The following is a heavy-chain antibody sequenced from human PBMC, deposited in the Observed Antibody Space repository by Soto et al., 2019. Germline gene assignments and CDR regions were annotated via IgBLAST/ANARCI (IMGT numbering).Heavy chain of an antibody. CDR2: ISAYNGNT. V-gene: IGHV1-18*01. D-gene: IGHD3-16*02. Sequence: ASAKVSCKASGYTFTSYGISWVRQAPGQGLEWMGWISAYNGNTNYAQKLQGRVTMTTDTSTSTAYMELRSLRSDDTAVYYCAREMAAHDDVYIWGSYRSSGAFDIWGQGTMVTVSS. CDR3: AREMAAHDDVYIWGSYRSSGAFDI. CDR1: GYTFTSYG. J-gene: IGHJ3*02.